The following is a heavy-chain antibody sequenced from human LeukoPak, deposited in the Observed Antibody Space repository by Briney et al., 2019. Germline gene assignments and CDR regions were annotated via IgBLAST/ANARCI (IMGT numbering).Heavy chain of an antibody. CDR2: ISNGKT. Sequence: GGSLRLSCAASGFPFSSHAMSWVRQPPGKGLEWVAAISNGKTYYADSVRGRFAISRDDSTNTVYLHMNSLRDEDTALYHCVREAGYCAPVCVKTNWFDPWGQGTLVTVSS. CDR3: VREAGYCAPVCVKTNWFDP. J-gene: IGHJ5*02. D-gene: IGHD2-15*01. CDR1: GFPFSSHA. V-gene: IGHV3-23*01.